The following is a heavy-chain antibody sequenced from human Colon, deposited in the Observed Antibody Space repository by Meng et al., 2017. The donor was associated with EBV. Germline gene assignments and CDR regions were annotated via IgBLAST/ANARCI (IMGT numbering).Heavy chain of an antibody. Sequence: GQVAGAGPRLGKPSETPSLPLPVSCGSISSVYWWTWGRQSPGKGLEWIGEIYHSGSTNYNPSLKSRVTISVDKSKNQFSLKLTSVTAADTAVYYCARGGYYSFDYWGQRTLVTVSS. V-gene: IGHV4-4*02. CDR3: ARGGYYSFDY. D-gene: IGHD5-18*01. J-gene: IGHJ4*02. CDR1: CGSISSVYW. CDR2: IYHSGST.